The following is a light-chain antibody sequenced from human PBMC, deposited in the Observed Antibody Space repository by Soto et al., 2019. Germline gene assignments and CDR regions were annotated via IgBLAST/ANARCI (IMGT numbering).Light chain of an antibody. V-gene: IGLV1-47*01. J-gene: IGLJ1*01. Sequence: QSALTQSPSASGTPGQRVTISCSGSASTIGRNYVYWYQQLPGMAPKLLIYRNSQRPSGVPDRFSGSKSGTSASLAISGLRSEDEADYYCAAWDDNLSGFYVFGAGTKVNVL. CDR2: RNS. CDR1: ASTIGRNY. CDR3: AAWDDNLSGFYV.